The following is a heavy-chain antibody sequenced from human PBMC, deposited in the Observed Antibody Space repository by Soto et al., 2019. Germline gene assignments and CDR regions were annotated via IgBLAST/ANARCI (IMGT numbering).Heavy chain of an antibody. CDR2: IYSGGST. CDR3: ARVGAAASNYYYYGMDV. D-gene: IGHD6-13*01. J-gene: IGHJ6*02. V-gene: IGHV3-53*01. Sequence: GGSLRLSCAASGFTVSSNYMSWVRQAPGKGLEWVSVIYSGGSTYYADSVKGRFTISRDNSKNTLYLQMNSLRAEDTAVYYCARVGAAASNYYYYGMDVWGQGTTDTVSS. CDR1: GFTVSSNY.